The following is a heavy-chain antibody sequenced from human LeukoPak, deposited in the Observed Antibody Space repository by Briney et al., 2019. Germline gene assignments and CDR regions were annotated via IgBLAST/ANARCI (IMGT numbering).Heavy chain of an antibody. CDR3: AKETVDTAMVGYYYYYYGMDV. CDR2: ISYDGSNK. J-gene: IGHJ6*02. V-gene: IGHV3-30*18. D-gene: IGHD5-18*01. CDR1: GFTFSSYG. Sequence: GGSLRLSCAASGFTFSSYGTHWVRQAPGKGLEWVAVISYDGSNKYYADSVKGRFTISRDNSKNTLYLQMNSLRAEDTAVYYCAKETVDTAMVGYYYYYYGMDVWGQGTTVTVSS.